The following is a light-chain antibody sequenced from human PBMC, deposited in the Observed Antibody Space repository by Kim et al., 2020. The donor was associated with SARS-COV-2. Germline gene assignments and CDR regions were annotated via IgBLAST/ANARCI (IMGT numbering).Light chain of an antibody. Sequence: GQSFTFSCTGTSSDIGVYDYVSWYQHHPGKAPKVIINDVNKRPSGVSDRFSGSKSGNSASLTISGLQAEDEADYYCGSYTTSSTYVFGTGTKVTVL. V-gene: IGLV2-14*03. J-gene: IGLJ1*01. CDR2: DVN. CDR1: SSDIGVYDY. CDR3: GSYTTSSTYV.